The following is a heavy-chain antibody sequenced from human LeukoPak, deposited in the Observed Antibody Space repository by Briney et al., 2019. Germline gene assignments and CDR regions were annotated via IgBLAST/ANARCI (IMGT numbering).Heavy chain of an antibody. CDR1: GFSFDNYG. Sequence: GGSLRLSCVTSGFSFDNYGMSWVRRAPGKGLEWISYFSSRKNIVNYADSVKGRFTISRDNSKNTLYLHMDSLRVEDTAVYYCAKELNRGLPDYWGQGTLVTVPS. CDR2: FSSRKNIV. V-gene: IGHV3-48*01. D-gene: IGHD7-27*01. J-gene: IGHJ4*02. CDR3: AKELNRGLPDY.